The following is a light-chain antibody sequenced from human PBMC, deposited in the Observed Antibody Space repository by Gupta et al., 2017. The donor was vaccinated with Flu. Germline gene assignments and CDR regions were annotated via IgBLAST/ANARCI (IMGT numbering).Light chain of an antibody. CDR3: QQYDSSPRT. J-gene: IGKJ1*01. Sequence: EIVLTQSPGTLSLSPGERATLSCRASQSVTSNYLAWYQQKAGQAPRLLIYGASNRATGIPDRLIGSGSGTDFTLTVNRLESEDFAVYYCQQYDSSPRTFGQRTKVEIK. V-gene: IGKV3-20*01. CDR2: GAS. CDR1: QSVTSNY.